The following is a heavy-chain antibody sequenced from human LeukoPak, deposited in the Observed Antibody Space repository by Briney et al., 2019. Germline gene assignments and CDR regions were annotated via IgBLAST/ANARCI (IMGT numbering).Heavy chain of an antibody. Sequence: SVRVSCKASGYTFTSYAMHWVRQAPGQGLEWMGRIIPILGIANYAQKFQGRVTITADKSTSTVYMEMSSLRSDDTAMYYCATYPGPTIQGSFDYWGQGTLVTVSS. J-gene: IGHJ4*02. V-gene: IGHV1-69*04. D-gene: IGHD5-18*01. CDR3: ATYPGPTIQGSFDY. CDR2: IIPILGIA. CDR1: GYTFTSYA.